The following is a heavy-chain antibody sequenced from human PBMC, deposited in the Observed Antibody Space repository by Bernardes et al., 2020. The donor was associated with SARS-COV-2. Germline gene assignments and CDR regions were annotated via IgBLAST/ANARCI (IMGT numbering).Heavy chain of an antibody. CDR2: VSASGDTT. D-gene: IGHD1-1*01. V-gene: IGHV3-23*01. Sequence: GSLRLSCAASGFTFSSYDMSWVRQAPGKGLEWVSVVSASGDTTSYADSVKGRFTIARDNGKNTLHLQMNSLRAEDTAVYYCAKGRRRTGTTTAYYGLDVWGKGTTVTVSP. CDR1: GFTFSSYD. J-gene: IGHJ6*04. CDR3: AKGRRRTGTTTAYYGLDV.